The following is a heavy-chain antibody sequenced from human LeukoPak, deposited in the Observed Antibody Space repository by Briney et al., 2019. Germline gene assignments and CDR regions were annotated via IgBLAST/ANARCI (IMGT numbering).Heavy chain of an antibody. CDR1: GFTLSSYA. CDR3: AKAPVTTCRGAYCYPFDY. D-gene: IGHD2-21*01. Sequence: GRSLRLSCAASGFTLSSYAMSWVRQAPGKGLEWVSAISDSGNTYHADSVKGRFTISRDSSKNTLFLQMNRLRPEDAAVYYCAKAPVTTCRGAYCYPFDYWGQGTLVTVSS. J-gene: IGHJ4*02. V-gene: IGHV3-23*01. CDR2: ISDSGNT.